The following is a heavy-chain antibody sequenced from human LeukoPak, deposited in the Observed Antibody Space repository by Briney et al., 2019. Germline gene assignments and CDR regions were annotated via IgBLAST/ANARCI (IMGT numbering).Heavy chain of an antibody. D-gene: IGHD3-3*01. J-gene: IGHJ4*02. CDR2: ISYDGGNK. V-gene: IGHV3-30*18. CDR3: AKDRALRFLECPEY. Sequence: GGSLRLSCAASGFTFSSYGMHWVRQAPGKGLEWVAVISYDGGNKYYADSVKGRFTISRDNSKNTLYLQMNSLRAGDTAVYYCAKDRALRFLECPEYWGQGTLVTVSS. CDR1: GFTFSSYG.